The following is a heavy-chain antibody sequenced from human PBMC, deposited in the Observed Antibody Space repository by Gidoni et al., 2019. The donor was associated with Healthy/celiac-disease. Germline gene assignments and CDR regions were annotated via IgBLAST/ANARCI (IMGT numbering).Heavy chain of an antibody. CDR2: ISGSGGST. CDR3: AQGFNDAFDI. V-gene: IGHV3-23*01. CDR1: GFTFSSYA. Sequence: EVQLFESGGGLVQPGVSLRLSCSASGFTFSSYAMSWVRHAPGKGLEWVSAISGSGGSTYYADSVKGRFTISRDNSKNTLYLQMNSLRAEDTAVYYCAQGFNDAFDIWGQGTMVTVSS. J-gene: IGHJ3*02.